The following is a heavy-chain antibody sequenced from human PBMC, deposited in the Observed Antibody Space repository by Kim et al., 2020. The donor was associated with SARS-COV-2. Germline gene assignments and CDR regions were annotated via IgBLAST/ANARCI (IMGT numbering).Heavy chain of an antibody. CDR3: AKDQVTMVRGVKYFDY. V-gene: IGHV3-23*01. Sequence: SVKGRFTSPRDNSKNTLYLQMNSLRAEDTAVYYCAKDQVTMVRGVKYFDYWGQGTLVTVSS. D-gene: IGHD3-10*01. J-gene: IGHJ4*02.